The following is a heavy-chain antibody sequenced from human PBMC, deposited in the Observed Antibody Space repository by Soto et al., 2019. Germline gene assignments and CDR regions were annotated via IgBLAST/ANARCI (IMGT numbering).Heavy chain of an antibody. CDR2: ISAYNGNT. J-gene: IGHJ4*02. CDR3: AIDLDGSRSNSTDY. D-gene: IGHD3-10*01. Sequence: ASVKVSCKASGYMFVTSGINWVRQAPGQGLERMGWISAYNGNTKYAQNLQGRVTMTTDASTSTAYMEMRSLRSDDTAVYYCAIDLDGSRSNSTDYWGPGTLVTGSS. CDR1: GYMFVTSG. V-gene: IGHV1-18*01.